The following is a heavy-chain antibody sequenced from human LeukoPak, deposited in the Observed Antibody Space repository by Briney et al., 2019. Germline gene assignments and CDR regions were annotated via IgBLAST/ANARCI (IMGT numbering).Heavy chain of an antibody. Sequence: ASVKVSCKASGYTFTSYAMNWVRQAPGQGLEWMGWINTNTGNPTYAQGFTGRFVFSLDTSVSTAYLQISNLMPEDTAKYYCAREILRFDIWGQGTMVTVSS. CDR2: INTNTGNP. J-gene: IGHJ3*02. V-gene: IGHV7-4-1*02. CDR1: GYTFTSYA. CDR3: AREILRFDI.